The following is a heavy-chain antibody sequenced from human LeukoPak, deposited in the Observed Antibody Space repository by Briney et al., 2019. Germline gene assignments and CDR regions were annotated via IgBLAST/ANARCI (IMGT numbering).Heavy chain of an antibody. V-gene: IGHV4-30-2*01. CDR1: GGSISTGDFS. CDR3: ARALGYYGSGTPYFDY. J-gene: IGHJ4*02. CDR2: MYHSGST. D-gene: IGHD3-10*01. Sequence: SETPSLTCAVSGGSISTGDFSWSWIRQPPGKGLEWIGYMYHSGSTFYNPSLRSRVTISVDRSKNQFSLKLNSVTAADTAVYYCARALGYYGSGTPYFDYWGQGALVIVSS.